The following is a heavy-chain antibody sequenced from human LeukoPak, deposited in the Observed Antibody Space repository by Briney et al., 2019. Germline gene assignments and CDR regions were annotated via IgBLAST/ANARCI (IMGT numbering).Heavy chain of an antibody. CDR3: ARDYYDSSAYYYFPY. CDR2: IYHSGST. CDR1: GGSISSGGYS. J-gene: IGHJ4*02. V-gene: IGHV4-30-2*01. D-gene: IGHD3-22*01. Sequence: SETLSLTCAVSGGSISSGGYSWSWIRQPPGKGLEWIGYIYHSGSTYYNPSLKSRVTISVDRSKNQFSLKLSSVTAADTALYYCARDYYDSSAYYYFPYWGQGTLVAVSS.